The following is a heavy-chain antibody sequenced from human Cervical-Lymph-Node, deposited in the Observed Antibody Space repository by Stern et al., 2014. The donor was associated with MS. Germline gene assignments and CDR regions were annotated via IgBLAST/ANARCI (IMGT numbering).Heavy chain of an antibody. CDR2: VWYDGSIK. D-gene: IGHD2-2*01. CDR1: GFTFSDYG. CDR3: ARGLYYLDS. V-gene: IGHV3-33*01. Sequence: VQLVESGGGVVQPGRSLRLSCAASGFTFSDYGMHLVRQAPGKGLEWVAIVWYDGSIKYYPDSVKGRFTISRDNSKNTLYLQLNSLRAEDTAVFYCARGLYYLDSWGRGTLVTVSS. J-gene: IGHJ4*02.